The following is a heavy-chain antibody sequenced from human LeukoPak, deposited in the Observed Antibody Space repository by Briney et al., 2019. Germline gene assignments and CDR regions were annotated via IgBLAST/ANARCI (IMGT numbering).Heavy chain of an antibody. CDR2: IYTSGST. Sequence: SETLSLTCTVSGGSISNSYWSWIRQPAGKGLEWIGRIYTSGSTNYNPSLKSRVTMSVDTSKNQFSLKLSSVTAADTAVYYCARAIAAAGKVYFDYWGQGTLVTVSS. CDR1: GGSISNSY. D-gene: IGHD6-13*01. CDR3: ARAIAAAGKVYFDY. J-gene: IGHJ4*02. V-gene: IGHV4-4*07.